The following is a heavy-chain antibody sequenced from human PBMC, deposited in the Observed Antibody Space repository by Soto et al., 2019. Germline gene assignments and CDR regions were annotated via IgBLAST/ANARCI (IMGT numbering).Heavy chain of an antibody. Sequence: ASVKVSCKASGFTFSSYAMSWVRQAPGKGLEWVSAISGSGGSTYYADSVKGRFTISRDNSKNTLYLQMNSLRAEDTAVYYCAKGRSGYCSGGSCYILDYWGQGTLVTVSS. CDR3: AKGRSGYCSGGSCYILDY. V-gene: IGHV3-23*01. D-gene: IGHD2-15*01. CDR1: GFTFSSYA. CDR2: ISGSGGST. J-gene: IGHJ4*02.